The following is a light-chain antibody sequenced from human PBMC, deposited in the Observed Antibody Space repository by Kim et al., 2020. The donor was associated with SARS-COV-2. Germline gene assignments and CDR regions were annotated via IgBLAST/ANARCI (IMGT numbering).Light chain of an antibody. CDR1: RGISNY. Sequence: DIQMTQSPSAMSASVGDRVTITCRASRGISNYLAWFQQKPGKVPQRLIYGASSLQSGVPSRFSGSGSGTEFTLTISSLQPEDFATYYCLQYTSYPLAFGGGTKVDIK. CDR3: LQYTSYPLA. CDR2: GAS. J-gene: IGKJ4*01. V-gene: IGKV1-17*03.